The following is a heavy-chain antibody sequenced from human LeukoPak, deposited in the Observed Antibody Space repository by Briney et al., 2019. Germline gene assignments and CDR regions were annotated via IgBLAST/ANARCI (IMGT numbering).Heavy chain of an antibody. D-gene: IGHD6-13*01. CDR2: IYTSGGT. CDR3: ARDESIRWSPGAFDI. J-gene: IGHJ3*02. Sequence: SQTLSLTCTVSGGSISSGSYYWSWIRQPAGKGLEWIGRIYTSGGTNYNPSLKSRVTISVDTSKNQFSLKLSSVTAADTAVYYCARDESIRWSPGAFDIWGQGTMVTVSS. V-gene: IGHV4-61*02. CDR1: GGSISSGSYY.